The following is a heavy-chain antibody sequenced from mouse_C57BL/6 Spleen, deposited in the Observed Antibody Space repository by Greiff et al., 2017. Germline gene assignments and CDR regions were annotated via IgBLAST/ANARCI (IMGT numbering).Heavy chain of an antibody. V-gene: IGHV1-76*01. CDR2: IYPGSGNT. Sequence: LQESGAELVRPGASVQLSCKASGYTFTDYYINWVKQRPGQGLEWIARIYPGSGNTYYNEKFMGKATLTAETSSSTAYMQLSSLTSEDSAVYFCARGGYFDVWGTGTTVTGSS. CDR3: ARGGYFDV. J-gene: IGHJ1*03. CDR1: GYTFTDYY.